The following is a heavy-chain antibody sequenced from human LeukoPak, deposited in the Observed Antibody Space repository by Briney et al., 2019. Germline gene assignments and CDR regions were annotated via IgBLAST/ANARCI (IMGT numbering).Heavy chain of an antibody. CDR3: AGILEWSGVY. J-gene: IGHJ4*02. Sequence: PSETLSLTCTVSGGSISSSSYYWGWIRQPPGKGLEWIGSMYYSGSTYYSPSLKSRVTISVDTSKNQFSLKLSSVTAADTAVYYCAGILEWSGVYWGQGTLVTVSS. V-gene: IGHV4-39*01. D-gene: IGHD3-3*01. CDR2: MYYSGST. CDR1: GGSISSSSYY.